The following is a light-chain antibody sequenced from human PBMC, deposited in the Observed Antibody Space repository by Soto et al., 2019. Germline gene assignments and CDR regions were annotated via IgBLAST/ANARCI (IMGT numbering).Light chain of an antibody. CDR3: XKYSSVIT. V-gene: IGKV1-27*01. CDR1: QGISNF. J-gene: IGKJ5*01. Sequence: DIQMTQSPSSLSASVGDRVTITCRASQGISNFLAWYQQKPGKVPKLLISAASTLQSGVPSRFSGSGSWTXXXXXXXXXQPXXXXXXYXXKYSSVITFGQGTRLEIK. CDR2: AAS.